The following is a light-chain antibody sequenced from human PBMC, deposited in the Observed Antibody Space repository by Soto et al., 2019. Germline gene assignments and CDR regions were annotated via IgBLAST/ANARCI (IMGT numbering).Light chain of an antibody. V-gene: IGKV1-39*01. J-gene: IGKJ4*01. CDR1: QSVSTS. CDR3: QQTFNIRLS. CDR2: HSS. Sequence: DIQMTQSPSSLSASVGARVTITCRASQSVSTSVNWYQQLGGKAPKLLIQHSSTLQRGVPSRFSGSGSGTDFTLTISSLQPEDCATYYCQQTFNIRLSFGGGTKVEIK.